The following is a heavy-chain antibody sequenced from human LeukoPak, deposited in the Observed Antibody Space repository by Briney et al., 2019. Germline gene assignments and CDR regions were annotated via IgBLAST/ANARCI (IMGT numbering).Heavy chain of an antibody. CDR2: IYTSGST. Sequence: SETLSLTCTVSGGSISSYYWSWIRQPAGKGLEWIGRIYTSGSTNYNPSLKSRVTMSVDTSKNQFSLKLSSVTAADTAVYYCVRGLALAGTHYYYYYAMDVWGQGTTVTVSS. J-gene: IGHJ6*02. CDR3: VRGLALAGTHYYYYYAMDV. CDR1: GGSISSYY. V-gene: IGHV4-4*07. D-gene: IGHD6-19*01.